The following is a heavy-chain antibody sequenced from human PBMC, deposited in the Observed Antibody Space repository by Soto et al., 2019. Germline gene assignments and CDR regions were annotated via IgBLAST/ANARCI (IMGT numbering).Heavy chain of an antibody. CDR1: GYTCTSYD. CDR2: MNPNSGNT. D-gene: IGHD1-26*01. V-gene: IGHV1-8*01. Sequence: APVKVDWKAAGYTCTSYDFKWVQQKTGQGLEWMGWMNPNSGNTGYAQKFQGRVTMTRNTSISTAYMELSSLRSEDTAVYYCARGLRWELWYYYGMDVWGQGTPVTVSS. CDR3: ARGLRWELWYYYGMDV. J-gene: IGHJ6*02.